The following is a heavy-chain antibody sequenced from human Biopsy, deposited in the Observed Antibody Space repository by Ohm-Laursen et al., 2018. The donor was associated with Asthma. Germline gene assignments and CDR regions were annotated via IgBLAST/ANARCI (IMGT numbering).Heavy chain of an antibody. Sequence: SLRLSCLPTVRSLNSYGMHWVGQAAGKTMEWVEGMAFDGRQTHYANTVKARFTISRDNSKNTLYLQMNSLRAEDTAVYYCAKERYRDFWSGYPIWGQGTMVTVSS. CDR3: AKERYRDFWSGYPI. CDR1: VRSLNSYG. J-gene: IGHJ3*02. V-gene: IGHV3-30*18. CDR2: MAFDGRQT. D-gene: IGHD3-3*01.